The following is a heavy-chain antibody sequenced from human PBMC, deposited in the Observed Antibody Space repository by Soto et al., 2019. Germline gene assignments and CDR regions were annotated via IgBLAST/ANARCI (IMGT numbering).Heavy chain of an antibody. J-gene: IGHJ5*02. D-gene: IGHD3-10*01. Sequence: GGSLRLSCAASGFTFSSYAMHWVRQAPGKGLEWVAVISYDGSNKYYADSVKGRFTISRDNSKNTLYLQMNSLRAEDTAVYYCARDRGKGWFDPWGQGTLVTVSS. CDR3: ARDRGKGWFDP. CDR1: GFTFSSYA. CDR2: ISYDGSNK. V-gene: IGHV3-30-3*01.